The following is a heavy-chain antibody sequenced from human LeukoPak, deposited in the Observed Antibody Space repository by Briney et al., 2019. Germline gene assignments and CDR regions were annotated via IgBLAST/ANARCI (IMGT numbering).Heavy chain of an antibody. D-gene: IGHD1-26*01. CDR1: GYSFTSYW. V-gene: IGHV5-10-1*01. J-gene: IGHJ6*02. CDR2: IDPSDSYT. CDR3: ATDLYSSGSITTTKAAHGGMDV. Sequence: LGESLKISCKGSGYSFTSYWISWVRQMPGKGLEWMGRIDPSDSYTNYSPSFQGHVTISADKSISTAYLQWSSLKASDTAMYCCATDLYSSGSITTTKAAHGGMDVWGQGTTVTVSS.